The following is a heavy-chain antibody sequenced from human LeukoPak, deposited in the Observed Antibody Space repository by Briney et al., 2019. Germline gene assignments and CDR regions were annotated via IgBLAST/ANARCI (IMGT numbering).Heavy chain of an antibody. CDR2: ISWHSGQI. V-gene: IGHV3-9*01. J-gene: IGHJ4*02. D-gene: IGHD3-22*01. CDR3: AKDNGDFDSSGYLDF. Sequence: GGSLRLSCAGSGFSFSSHGMNWVRQAPGKGLEWVSGISWHSGQIGYADSVRGRFTISRDNAKNSLYLQMTSLRVEDTAFYYCAKDNGDFDSSGYLDFWGLGTLVTVSS. CDR1: GFSFSSHG.